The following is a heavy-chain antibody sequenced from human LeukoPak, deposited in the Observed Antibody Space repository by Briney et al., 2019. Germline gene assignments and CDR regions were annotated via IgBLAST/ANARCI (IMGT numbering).Heavy chain of an antibody. CDR3: ASDRRDSSSSNWFDP. D-gene: IGHD6-13*01. CDR2: IYYSGST. J-gene: IGHJ5*02. CDR1: GGSVTSSGYY. Sequence: SETLSLTCTVSGGSVTSSGYYWSWVRQPPGKGLEYIGYIYYSGSTNYNPSLKSRVTISVDTSKNQFSLKLTSVTAADTAVYYCASDRRDSSSSNWFDPWGQGTLVTVSS. V-gene: IGHV4-61*08.